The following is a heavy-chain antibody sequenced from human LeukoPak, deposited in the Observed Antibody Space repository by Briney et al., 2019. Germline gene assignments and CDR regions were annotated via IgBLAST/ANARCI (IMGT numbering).Heavy chain of an antibody. V-gene: IGHV4-38-2*01. CDR1: GYSISSGRY. CDR3: ARSLSTAGIDY. D-gene: IGHD2-2*01. J-gene: IGHJ4*02. Sequence: SETLSLTCAVSGYSISSGRYWGWTRQPPGKGLEWIGSVFHSGSTYYNPSLKSRVTISVDTSKNQFSLNLRSVTAADTAVYYCARSLSTAGIDYWGQGTLVTVSS. CDR2: VFHSGST.